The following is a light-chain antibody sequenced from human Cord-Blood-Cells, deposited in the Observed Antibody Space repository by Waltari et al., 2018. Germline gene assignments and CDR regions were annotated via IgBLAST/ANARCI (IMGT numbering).Light chain of an antibody. CDR3: CSYAGSSTWV. V-gene: IGLV2-23*01. J-gene: IGLJ3*02. CDR2: EGS. Sequence: QSALTQPASVSGSPGQSITIPCTGTSSNVGSYNPVSWYQQHPGKSPKLMIYEGSKRPSGVSNRFSGSNSGNTASLTISGLQAEDEADYYCCSYAGSSTWVFGGGTKLTVL. CDR1: SSNVGSYNP.